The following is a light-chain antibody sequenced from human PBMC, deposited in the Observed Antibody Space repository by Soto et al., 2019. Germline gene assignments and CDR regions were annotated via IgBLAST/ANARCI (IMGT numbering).Light chain of an antibody. V-gene: IGKV4-1*01. CDR3: QQYYSSPTWT. Sequence: DIVMTQSPDSLAVSLGERATVNCKSSQNILYSSNNKNYLAWYQQKPGQPPKLLIYWASTRESGVPDRFSGSGSGTDFTLTISSLQPEDVAVYHCQQYYSSPTWTFGQGTKVEIK. J-gene: IGKJ1*01. CDR1: QNILYSSNNKNY. CDR2: WAS.